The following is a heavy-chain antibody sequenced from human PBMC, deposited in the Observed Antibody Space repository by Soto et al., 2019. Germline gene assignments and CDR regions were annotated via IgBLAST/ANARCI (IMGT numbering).Heavy chain of an antibody. J-gene: IGHJ5*02. CDR3: ARGLTIAAAGLYNWFDP. V-gene: IGHV1-8*01. D-gene: IGHD6-13*01. Sequence: QVQLVQSGAEVKKPGASVKVSCKASGYTFTSYDINWVRQATGQGLEWMGWMNPNSGNTGYAQKFQGRVTMTRNTSISKAYMELSSLRSEDTAVYYCARGLTIAAAGLYNWFDPWGQGTLVTVSS. CDR2: MNPNSGNT. CDR1: GYTFTSYD.